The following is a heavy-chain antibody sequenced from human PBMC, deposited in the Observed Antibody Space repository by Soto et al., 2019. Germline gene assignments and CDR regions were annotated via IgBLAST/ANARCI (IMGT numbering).Heavy chain of an antibody. Sequence: GGSLRLSCAASGFTFSSYSMNWVRQAPGKGLEWVSSISSSSSYIYYADSVKGRFTISRDNAKNSLYLQMNSLRAEDTAVYYCARDHLYIVATSVYYYYGMDVWGQGTTVTVSS. V-gene: IGHV3-21*01. CDR2: ISSSSSYI. CDR1: GFTFSSYS. D-gene: IGHD5-12*01. J-gene: IGHJ6*02. CDR3: ARDHLYIVATSVYYYYGMDV.